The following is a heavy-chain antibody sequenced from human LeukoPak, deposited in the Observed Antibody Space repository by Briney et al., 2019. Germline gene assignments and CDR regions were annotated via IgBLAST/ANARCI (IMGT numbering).Heavy chain of an antibody. CDR3: AKLMAGYYYYGMHV. CDR2: ISGSGGST. J-gene: IGHJ6*02. D-gene: IGHD6-19*01. V-gene: IGHV3-23*01. CDR1: GFTFASYA. Sequence: GGSLRLSCAASGFTFASYAMTWVRQAPGKGLEWFSAISGSGGSTYYADSVKGRFTISRDNYKNTLYLQMNSLRAEDTAVYYCAKLMAGYYYYGMHVWGQGTTVTVSS.